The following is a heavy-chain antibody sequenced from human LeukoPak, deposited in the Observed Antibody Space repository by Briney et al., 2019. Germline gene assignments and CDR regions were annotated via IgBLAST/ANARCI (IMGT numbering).Heavy chain of an antibody. Sequence: SQSLSLTCTVSGGSISSGDYYWSWIRQPPGKGLEWIGYIYYSGSTYYNPSLKSRVTISVDTSKNQFSLKLSSVTAADTAVYYCARDPITMVRGVIINDAFDIWGQGTMVTVSS. V-gene: IGHV4-30-4*08. J-gene: IGHJ3*02. D-gene: IGHD3-10*01. CDR3: ARDPITMVRGVIINDAFDI. CDR2: IYYSGST. CDR1: GGSISSGDYY.